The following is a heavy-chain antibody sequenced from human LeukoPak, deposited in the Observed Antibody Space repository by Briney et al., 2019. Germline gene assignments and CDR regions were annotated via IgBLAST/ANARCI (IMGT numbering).Heavy chain of an antibody. CDR1: GYTFTSYG. J-gene: IGHJ5*02. CDR2: ISAYNGNT. V-gene: IGHV1-18*01. CDR3: ASAVYDLWSGQNWFDP. Sequence: ASVKVSCKASGYTFTSYGISWVRQAPGQGLEWMGWISAYNGNTNYAQKLQGRVTMTTDTSTSTAYMELRSLRSDDTAVYYCASAVYDLWSGQNWFDPWGQGTLVTVSS. D-gene: IGHD3-3*01.